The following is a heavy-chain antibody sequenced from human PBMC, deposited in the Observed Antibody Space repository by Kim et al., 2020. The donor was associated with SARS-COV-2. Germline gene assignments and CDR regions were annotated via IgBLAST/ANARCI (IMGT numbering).Heavy chain of an antibody. Sequence: GGSLRLSCAASGFTFSSYAMHWVRQAPGKGLEWVAVISYDGSNKYYADSVKGRFTISRDNSKNTLYLQMNSLRAEDTAVYYCARPPTYCSGGSCYSSYYYYYYGMDVWGQGSTVTVSS. J-gene: IGHJ6*02. CDR1: GFTFSSYA. V-gene: IGHV3-30*04. CDR2: ISYDGSNK. D-gene: IGHD2-15*01. CDR3: ARPPTYCSGGSCYSSYYYYYYGMDV.